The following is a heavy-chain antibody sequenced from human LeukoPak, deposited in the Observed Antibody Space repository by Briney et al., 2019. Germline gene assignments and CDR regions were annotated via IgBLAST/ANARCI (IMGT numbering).Heavy chain of an antibody. D-gene: IGHD3-10*01. CDR3: ASDYGSGSYYIF. CDR1: GGSISSYY. Sequence: KTSETLSLTCTVSGGSISSYYWSWIRQPPGKGLEWIGYIYYSGSTNYNPSLKSRVTISVDTSKNQFSLKLSSVTAADTAVYYCASDYGSGSYYIFWGLGTLVTVSS. V-gene: IGHV4-59*01. CDR2: IYYSGST. J-gene: IGHJ4*02.